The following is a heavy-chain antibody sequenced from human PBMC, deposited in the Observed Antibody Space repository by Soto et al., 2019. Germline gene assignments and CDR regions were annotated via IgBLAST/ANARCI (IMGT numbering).Heavy chain of an antibody. CDR2: VKDGGHT. J-gene: IGHJ4*02. D-gene: IGHD5-12*01. CDR1: GGSLSGYY. CDR3: ARGQEGVVATH. Sequence: QVQLQQWGAGLLKPSETLSLNCAVTGGSLSGYYWSWIRQPPGKGLEWIGEVKDGGHTNYSPSLRGRVPRSSDTSNNQFSLRLNSVTAADTGVYYCARGQEGVVATHWDQGSLVTVSS. V-gene: IGHV4-34*01.